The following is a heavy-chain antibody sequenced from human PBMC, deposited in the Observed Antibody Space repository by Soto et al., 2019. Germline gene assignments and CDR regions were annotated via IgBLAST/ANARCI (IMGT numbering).Heavy chain of an antibody. V-gene: IGHV1-58*01. J-gene: IGHJ4*02. CDR1: GFTFTSSA. D-gene: IGHD5-18*01. CDR3: AADEGRGDTAMVC. CDR2: IVVGSGNT. Sequence: SVKVSCKASGFTFTSSAVQWVRQARGQRLERIGWIVVGSGNTNYAQKFQERVTITTDMSTSTAYMELSSLRSEDTAVYYCAADEGRGDTAMVCWGQGILVTVSS.